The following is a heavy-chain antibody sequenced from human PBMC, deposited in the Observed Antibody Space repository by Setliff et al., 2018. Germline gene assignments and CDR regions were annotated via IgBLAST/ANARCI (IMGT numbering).Heavy chain of an antibody. CDR2: IIPILGIA. CDR1: GGTFSSSA. Sequence: SVKVSCKASGGTFSSSAINWVRQAPGQGLEWMGGIIPILGIANYAQKFQGRVTITAGKSTSTAYMELSSLRSDDTAVYYCARDPRRAGGYWGQGTLVTVSS. V-gene: IGHV1-69*10. J-gene: IGHJ4*02. CDR3: ARDPRRAGGY. D-gene: IGHD3-10*01.